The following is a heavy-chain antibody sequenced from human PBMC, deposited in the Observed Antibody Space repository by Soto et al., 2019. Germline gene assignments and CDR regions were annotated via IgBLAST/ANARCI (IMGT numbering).Heavy chain of an antibody. V-gene: IGHV3-53*04. CDR1: GFIVSNND. CDR2: LNSGGNT. CDR3: AGGRITLELRDAFDI. Sequence: EVQLVESGGGLVQTGGSLRLSCVASGFIVSNNDMSWVRQAPGKGLECVSGLNSGGNTYSADSVKGRFTISRHTSKNTVYLQMDCLRPEDTAVYYCAGGRITLELRDAFDIWGQGTMVTVSS. D-gene: IGHD1-26*01. J-gene: IGHJ3*02.